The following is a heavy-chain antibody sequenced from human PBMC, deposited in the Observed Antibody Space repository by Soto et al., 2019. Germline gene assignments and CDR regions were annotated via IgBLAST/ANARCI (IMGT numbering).Heavy chain of an antibody. CDR2: INHSGST. V-gene: IGHV4-34*01. J-gene: IGHJ4*02. Sequence: TKCHTCTVSEGSFSLFYLRWIRQPPGKGLEWIGEINHSGSTNYNPSLKSRVNISVDTSKNQFSLKLSSVTAADTAVYYCARTTPLFEYWEQGTL. D-gene: IGHD1-1*01. CDR1: EGSFSLFY. CDR3: ARTTPLFEY.